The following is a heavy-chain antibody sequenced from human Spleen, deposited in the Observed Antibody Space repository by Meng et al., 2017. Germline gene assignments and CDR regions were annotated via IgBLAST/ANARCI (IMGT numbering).Heavy chain of an antibody. V-gene: IGHV4-34*01. CDR2: INHSGST. Sequence: QVQLQQWGAGLLKPSETLSLTCAVYGGSFSGYYWSWIRRPPGKGLQWLGEINHSGSTNYNPSLKSRVTISVDTSKNQFSLKLSSVTAADTAVYYCARGGYFDYWGQGTLVTVSS. CDR1: GGSFSGYY. J-gene: IGHJ4*02. CDR3: ARGGYFDY.